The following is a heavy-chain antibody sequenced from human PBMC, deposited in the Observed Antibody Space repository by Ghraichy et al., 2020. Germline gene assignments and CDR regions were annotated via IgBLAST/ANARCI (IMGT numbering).Heavy chain of an antibody. CDR3: AKDHYGGTEY. CDR2: ITGSGAST. CDR1: GFTFKSYG. Sequence: GESLNISCAASGFTFKSYGMSWVRQAPGKGLEWVSGITGSGASTYNADSVEGRFYISRDNSKNTLYLQMNSLSVEDTAVYYCAKDHYGGTEYLDQRTRVTGSS. J-gene: IGHJ4*02. V-gene: IGHV3-23*01. D-gene: IGHD4-23*01.